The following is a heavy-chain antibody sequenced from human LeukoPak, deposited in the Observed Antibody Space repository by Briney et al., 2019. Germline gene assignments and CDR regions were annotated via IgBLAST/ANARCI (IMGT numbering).Heavy chain of an antibody. CDR2: TYYSGST. V-gene: IGHV4-39*07. J-gene: IGHJ4*02. CDR3: ARVNSGRFDY. Sequence: SETLSLTCTVSGGSISSSSYYWGWIRQPPGKGLEWIGSTYYSGSTYYNPSLKSRVTIPVDTSKNQFSLKLSSVTAADTAVYYCARVNSGRFDYWGQGTLVTVSS. D-gene: IGHD3-10*01. CDR1: GGSISSSSYY.